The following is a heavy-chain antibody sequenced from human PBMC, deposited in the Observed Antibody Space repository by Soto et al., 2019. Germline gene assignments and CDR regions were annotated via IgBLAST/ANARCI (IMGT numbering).Heavy chain of an antibody. J-gene: IGHJ4*02. D-gene: IGHD2-15*01. Sequence: PGRSLTLSRAASGFTYSSDGMHWQSQDPGKGLEWVAVISYDGSNKYYADSVKGRFTISRDNSKNTLYLQMNSLRAEDTAVYYCAKAAFRGGSCYPDYWGQGT. V-gene: IGHV3-30*18. CDR1: GFTYSSDG. CDR2: ISYDGSNK. CDR3: AKAAFRGGSCYPDY.